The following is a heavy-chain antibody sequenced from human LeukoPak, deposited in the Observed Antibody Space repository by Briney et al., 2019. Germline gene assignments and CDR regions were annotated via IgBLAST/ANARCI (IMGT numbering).Heavy chain of an antibody. Sequence: ASVKVSCKASGYTFTSYAMHWVRQAPGQRLEWMGWINAGNGNTKYSQKFQGRVTITRDTSASTAYMELSSLRSEDTAVYYCARGTYYYDSRGGNFDYWGQGTLVTVSS. J-gene: IGHJ4*02. CDR1: GYTFTSYA. CDR2: INAGNGNT. CDR3: ARGTYYYDSRGGNFDY. D-gene: IGHD3-22*01. V-gene: IGHV1-3*01.